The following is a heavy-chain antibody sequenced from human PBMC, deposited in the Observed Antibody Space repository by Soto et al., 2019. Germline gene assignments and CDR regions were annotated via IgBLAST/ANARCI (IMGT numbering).Heavy chain of an antibody. V-gene: IGHV4-39*01. D-gene: IGHD3-3*02. CDR2: IYYSGST. Sequence: QLQLQESGPGLVKPSETLSLTCTVSGGSISSSSYYWGWIRQPPGKGLEWIGSIYYSGSTYYNPSLKSGVTISVDTSKNQFSLKLSPVTAAVTAVYYCASPKIAFYNWFAPWGQGTLVTVSS. CDR3: ASPKIAFYNWFAP. CDR1: GGSISSSSYY. J-gene: IGHJ5*02.